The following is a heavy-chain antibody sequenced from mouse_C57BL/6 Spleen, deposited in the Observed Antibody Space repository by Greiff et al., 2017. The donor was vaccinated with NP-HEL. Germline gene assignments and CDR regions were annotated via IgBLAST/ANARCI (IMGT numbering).Heavy chain of an antibody. CDR2: IDPSDSYT. Sequence: QVQLQQPGAELVRPGTSVKLSCKASGYTFTSYWMHWVKQRPGQGLEWIGVIDPSDSYTNYNQKFKGKATLTVDTSSSTAYMQLSSLTSEDSAVYYCARSDGAMDYWGQGTSVTVSS. V-gene: IGHV1-59*01. J-gene: IGHJ4*01. CDR3: ARSDGAMDY. CDR1: GYTFTSYW. D-gene: IGHD2-3*01.